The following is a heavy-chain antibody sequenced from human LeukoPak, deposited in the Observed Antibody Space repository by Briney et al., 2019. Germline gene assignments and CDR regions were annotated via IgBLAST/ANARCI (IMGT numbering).Heavy chain of an antibody. CDR3: AKEASGSYDGEIGFDP. J-gene: IGHJ5*02. CDR1: GFTFDDYA. Sequence: GGSLRLSCAASGFTFDDYAMHWVRQAPGKGLEWVSGISWNSGSIGYADPVRGRFTISRDNAKNSLYLQMNSLRAEDTALYYCAKEASGSYDGEIGFDPWGQGTLVTVSS. CDR2: ISWNSGSI. D-gene: IGHD1-26*01. V-gene: IGHV3-9*01.